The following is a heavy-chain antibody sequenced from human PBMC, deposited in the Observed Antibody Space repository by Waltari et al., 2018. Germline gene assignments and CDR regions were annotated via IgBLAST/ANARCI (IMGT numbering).Heavy chain of an antibody. V-gene: IGHV3-21*01. Sequence: EVQLVESGGGLVKPGGSLRLSCAASGFTFSSYSLNWVRQAPGKGLEWVSSISSSSSYIYYADSVKGRFTISRDNAKNSLYLQMNSLRAEDTAVYYCARGYCSGGSCGDYWGQGTLVTVSS. CDR1: GFTFSSYS. D-gene: IGHD2-15*01. J-gene: IGHJ4*02. CDR3: ARGYCSGGSCGDY. CDR2: ISSSSSYI.